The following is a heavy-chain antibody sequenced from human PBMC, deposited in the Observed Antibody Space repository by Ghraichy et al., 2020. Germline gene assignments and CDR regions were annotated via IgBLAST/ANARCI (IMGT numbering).Heavy chain of an antibody. V-gene: IGHV3-30*02. D-gene: IGHD3-22*01. CDR2: IWFDGSNK. CDR3: ANDPPSSGYAFHI. J-gene: IGHJ3*02. CDR1: GFTFSSYA. Sequence: GGSLRLSCAASGFTFSSYAIHWVRQAPGKGLEWVSFIWFDGSNKYYAESVKGRFTISKDNSKNTLYLQMNSLRAEDTAMYYCANDPPSSGYAFHIWGQGTMVTVSS.